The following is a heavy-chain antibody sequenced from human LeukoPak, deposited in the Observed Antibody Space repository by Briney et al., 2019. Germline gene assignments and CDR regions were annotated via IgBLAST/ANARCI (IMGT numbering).Heavy chain of an antibody. J-gene: IGHJ5*02. CDR2: KHYDGGNE. V-gene: IGHV3-30*02. Sequence: PGGSLGLSCEASGFTFSTYGMHWVRQAPSKGLEWVAFKHYDGGNEYNGDSVKGRFTISRDNSKNTLYLQMNSLRPEDTAVYYCARGLPSSTRTYNWFDPWGPGTLVTVSS. CDR1: GFTFSTYG. CDR3: ARGLPSSTRTYNWFDP. D-gene: IGHD2-2*01.